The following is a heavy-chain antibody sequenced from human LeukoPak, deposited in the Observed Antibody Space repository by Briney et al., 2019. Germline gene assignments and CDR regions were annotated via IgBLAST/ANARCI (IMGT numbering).Heavy chain of an antibody. CDR1: GGSISSSSYY. V-gene: IGHV4-39*01. D-gene: IGHD5-18*01. CDR3: ARARIQLWSTFDY. CDR2: IYYSGST. Sequence: PSETLSLTCTVSGGSISSSSYYWGWIRQPPGKGLEWIGSIYYSGSTYYNPSLKSRVTISVDTSKNQFSLELSSVTAADTAVYYCARARIQLWSTFDYWGQGTLVTVSS. J-gene: IGHJ4*02.